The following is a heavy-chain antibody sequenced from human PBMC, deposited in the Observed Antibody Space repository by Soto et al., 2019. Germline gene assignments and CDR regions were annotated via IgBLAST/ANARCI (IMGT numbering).Heavy chain of an antibody. V-gene: IGHV4-59*08. Sequence: SLTLCLTCTVSGGTISSYYWSWIRQPPGKGLEWIGYIYYSGSTNYNPSLKSRVTISVDTSKNQFSLKLSSVTAADTAVYYCARRYGRYFDYWGQGTLVTVSS. CDR3: ARRYGRYFDY. J-gene: IGHJ4*02. D-gene: IGHD4-17*01. CDR1: GGTISSYY. CDR2: IYYSGST.